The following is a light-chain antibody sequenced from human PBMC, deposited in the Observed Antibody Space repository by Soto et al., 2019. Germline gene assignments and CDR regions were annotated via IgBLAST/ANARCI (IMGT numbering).Light chain of an antibody. J-gene: IGKJ2*01. CDR3: QQYGSSPRT. CDR1: QSVSSSN. V-gene: IGKV3-20*01. CDR2: GAS. Sequence: EIVLTQSPGTLSLSPGERATLSCRASQSVSSSNLAWYQQKAGQAPRLLIYGASARPTSIPDRFSGSGSGTDFTLTISRLEPEDFAVYYCQQYGSSPRTFGQGTKMEIK.